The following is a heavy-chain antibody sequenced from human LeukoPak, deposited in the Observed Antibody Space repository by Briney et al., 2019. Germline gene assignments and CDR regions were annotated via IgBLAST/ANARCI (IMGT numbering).Heavy chain of an antibody. J-gene: IGHJ2*01. D-gene: IGHD3-9*01. V-gene: IGHV4-34*01. CDR1: GGSFSGYY. Sequence: SETLSLTCAVYGGSFSGYYWSWIRQPPGKGLEWIGEINHSGSTNYNPSLKSRVTISVDTSKNQFSLKLSSVTAADTAVYYCARVRYDYDILTGPNWYFDLWGRGTLVTVSS. CDR2: INHSGST. CDR3: ARVRYDYDILTGPNWYFDL.